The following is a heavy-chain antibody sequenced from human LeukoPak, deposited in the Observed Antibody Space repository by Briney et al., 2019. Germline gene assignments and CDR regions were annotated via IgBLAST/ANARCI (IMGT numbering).Heavy chain of an antibody. V-gene: IGHV3-74*01. D-gene: IGHD1-26*01. J-gene: IGHJ5*02. CDR3: ARDSSGSSFDP. Sequence: GGSLRLSCAASGFTFSSYGMHWVRQAPWKGLVWVSRINRDGSSTSYADSVKGRFTISRDNAKNTLYLQMNSLRAGDTAVYYCARDSSGSSFDPWGQGTLVTVSS. CDR1: GFTFSSYG. CDR2: INRDGSST.